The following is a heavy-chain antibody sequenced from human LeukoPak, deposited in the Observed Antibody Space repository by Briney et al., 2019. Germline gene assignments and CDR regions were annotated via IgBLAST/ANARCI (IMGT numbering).Heavy chain of an antibody. CDR1: GGSISSYY. CDR2: IYSSGDT. CDR3: ARGPPHGTDFFDY. V-gene: IGHV4-59*01. J-gene: IGHJ4*02. Sequence: SETLSLTCTVSGGSISSYYWSWIRQPPGKGLEWIGHIYSSGDTNYNPSLKGRVNISLDTSKNQFSLRLTSVTAADTAVYFCARGPPHGTDFFDYWGQGTLASVSS. D-gene: IGHD3-3*01.